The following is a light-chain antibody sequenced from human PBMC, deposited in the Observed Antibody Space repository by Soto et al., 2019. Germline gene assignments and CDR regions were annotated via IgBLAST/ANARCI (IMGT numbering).Light chain of an antibody. CDR2: EVN. CDR3: SSYAGSNNWV. V-gene: IGLV2-8*01. Sequence: QSVLTQPPSASGSPGQSVTISCTGTSSDVGGYNYVSWYQHHPGKAPKLMIYEVNKRPTGVPDRFSGSKSGNTASLTVSGLQADDEADYYCSSYAGSNNWVFGGGTKVTVL. CDR1: SSDVGGYNY. J-gene: IGLJ3*02.